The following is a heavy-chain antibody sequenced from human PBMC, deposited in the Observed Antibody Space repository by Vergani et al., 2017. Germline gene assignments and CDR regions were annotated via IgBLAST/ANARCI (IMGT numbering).Heavy chain of an antibody. Sequence: QVQLQESGPGLVKPSETLSLTCAVSGFSIDNGYYWDWIRQPPGKGLEWIGSIYRTGRTRFNPSLKSRVTISVDTSNNHFSLRLNSLTAADTAVYYCARRSGIVYDIFSGTQYCFDYWGQGALVTVSS. D-gene: IGHD3-9*01. CDR1: GFSIDNGYY. V-gene: IGHV4-38-2*01. CDR3: ARRSGIVYDIFSGTQYCFDY. J-gene: IGHJ4*02. CDR2: IYRTGRT.